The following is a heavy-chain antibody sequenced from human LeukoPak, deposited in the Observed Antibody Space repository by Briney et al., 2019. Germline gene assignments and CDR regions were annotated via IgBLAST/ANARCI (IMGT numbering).Heavy chain of an antibody. CDR3: ARGGLPTVTQKYYFDY. J-gene: IGHJ4*02. V-gene: IGHV4-34*01. D-gene: IGHD4-17*01. CDR1: GGSFSGSY. CDR2: INHSGNT. Sequence: PSETLSLTCAVYGGSFSGSYWSWIRQPPGKGLEWIGEINHSGNTNYNPSVTSRVTISVDTSKKQFSLKLSSVTAADTAVYYCARGGLPTVTQKYYFDYWGQGTLVTVSS.